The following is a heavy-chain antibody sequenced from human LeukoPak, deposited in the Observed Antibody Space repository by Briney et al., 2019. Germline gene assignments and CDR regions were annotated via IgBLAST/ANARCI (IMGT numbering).Heavy chain of an antibody. D-gene: IGHD5-18*01. J-gene: IGHJ4*02. Sequence: GGSLRLSCAASGFTFSSCSMNWVRQAPGKGLEWVSSISATSNYIYYADSVKGRFTISRDNAKNSLYLQMNSLRAEDTAVYYCARDTSGYTFDDWGQGTLVTVSS. CDR1: GFTFSSCS. CDR3: ARDTSGYTFDD. V-gene: IGHV3-21*01. CDR2: ISATSNYI.